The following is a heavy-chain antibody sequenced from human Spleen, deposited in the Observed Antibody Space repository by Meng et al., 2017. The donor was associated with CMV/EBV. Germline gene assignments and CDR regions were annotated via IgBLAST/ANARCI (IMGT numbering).Heavy chain of an antibody. D-gene: IGHD3-22*01. J-gene: IGHJ5*02. CDR2: ISIYDGHT. CDR3: ARDRQNNYYDSSGYSWFDP. Sequence: FSRYGSTWVRQAPGQGLEWMGWISIYDGHTNYAQKFQGRVTMTTDTSTSTAYMELKSLRSDDTAVYYCARDRQNNYYDSSGYSWFDPWGQGTLVTVSS. V-gene: IGHV1-18*01. CDR1: FSRYG.